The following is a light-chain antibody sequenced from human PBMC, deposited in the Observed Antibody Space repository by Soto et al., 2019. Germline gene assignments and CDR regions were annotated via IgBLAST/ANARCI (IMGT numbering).Light chain of an antibody. CDR2: DAS. CDR1: QSVSGW. CDR3: QQYETFSGT. Sequence: DIQMTQSPSALSASVGDTVTITCRASQSVSGWLAWYQQKPGKAPKLLIYDASALPRGVPSRFSGSGSGTKFTLTIASLQPDDFATYYCQQYETFSGTFGPGTKVDIK. J-gene: IGKJ1*01. V-gene: IGKV1-5*01.